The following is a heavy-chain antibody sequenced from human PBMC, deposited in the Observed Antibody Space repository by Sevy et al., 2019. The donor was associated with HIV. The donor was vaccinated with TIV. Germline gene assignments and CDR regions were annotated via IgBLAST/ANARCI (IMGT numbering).Heavy chain of an antibody. V-gene: IGHV3-23*01. J-gene: IGHJ4*02. D-gene: IGHD2-21*02. CDR1: GFTFSSYA. CDR3: AKDRIVVVTATLAFDY. Sequence: GGSLRLSCAASGFTFSSYAMSWVRQAPGKGLEWVSAISGSGGSTYYADSVKGRFTISRDNSKNPLYLQMNSLRAEDTAVYYCAKDRIVVVTATLAFDYWGQGTLVTVSS. CDR2: ISGSGGST.